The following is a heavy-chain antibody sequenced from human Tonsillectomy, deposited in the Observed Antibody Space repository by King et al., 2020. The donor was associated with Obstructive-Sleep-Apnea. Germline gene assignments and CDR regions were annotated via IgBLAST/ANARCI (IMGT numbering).Heavy chain of an antibody. CDR3: ARDEYNWNDGWFDP. J-gene: IGHJ5*02. V-gene: IGHV3-48*04. Sequence: QLVQSGGGLVQPGGSLRLSCAASGFTFRSYSMNWVRQAPGKGLEWVSYISISSSTIYYADSVKGRFTISRDIAKNSLYLQMNSLRAEETAVYYCARDEYNWNDGWFDPWGQGTLVTVSS. CDR1: GFTFRSYS. D-gene: IGHD1-1*01. CDR2: ISISSSTI.